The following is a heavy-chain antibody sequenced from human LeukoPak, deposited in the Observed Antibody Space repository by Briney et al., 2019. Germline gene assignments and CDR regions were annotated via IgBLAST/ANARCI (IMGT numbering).Heavy chain of an antibody. J-gene: IGHJ5*02. CDR1: GFTFSSYA. CDR2: INHSGST. CDR3: ASNIVVVVAATHANWFDP. Sequence: PGGSLRLSCAASGFTFSSYAMSWVRQPPGKGLEWIGEINHSGSTNYNPSLKSRVTISVDTSKNQFSLKLSSVTAADTAVYYCASNIVVVVAATHANWFDPWGQGTLVTVSS. D-gene: IGHD2-15*01. V-gene: IGHV4-34*01.